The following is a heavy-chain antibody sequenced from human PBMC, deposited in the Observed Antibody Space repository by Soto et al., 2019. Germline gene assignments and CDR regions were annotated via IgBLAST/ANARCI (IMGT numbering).Heavy chain of an antibody. Sequence: SETLSLTCTASGGSISSSSYYWGWIRQPPGKGLEWIGSIYYSGSTNYNPSLKSRVTISVDTSKNQFSLKLSSVTAADTAVYYCARGRRGYGSGSYYNVNYYYYGMDVWGQGTTVTVSS. CDR1: GGSISSSSYY. V-gene: IGHV4-39*07. J-gene: IGHJ6*02. CDR2: IYYSGST. D-gene: IGHD3-10*01. CDR3: ARGRRGYGSGSYYNVNYYYYGMDV.